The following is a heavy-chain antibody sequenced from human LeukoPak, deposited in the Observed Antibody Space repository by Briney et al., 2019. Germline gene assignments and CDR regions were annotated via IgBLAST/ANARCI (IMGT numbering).Heavy chain of an antibody. V-gene: IGHV4-38-2*01. D-gene: IGHD4-17*01. J-gene: IGHJ3*02. CDR2: IYQSVST. CDR3: ARNKSTVTTSRHDAFDI. Sequence: SETLSLTCAVSGYSISIDYYWGWIRQPSGKGLEWIGSIYQSVSTYYNPSLKSRVTISVDTSKNQFSLKLSSVTAADTAVYYCARNKSTVTTSRHDAFDIWGQGTMVTVSS. CDR1: GYSISIDYY.